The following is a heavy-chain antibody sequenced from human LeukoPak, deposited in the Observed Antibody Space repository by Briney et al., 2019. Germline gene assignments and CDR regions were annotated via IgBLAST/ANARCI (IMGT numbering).Heavy chain of an antibody. D-gene: IGHD2-2*01. J-gene: IGHJ5*02. V-gene: IGHV1-2*02. CDR2: INPNSGGT. CDR3: ARGRVVTAAKSWFDP. CDR1: GYTFTGYY. Sequence: ASVKVSCKASGYTFTGYYMHWVRQAPGQGLEWMGWINPNSGGTNYAQKFQGRVTMTRDTSISTAYMELSRLRSDDTAVYYCARGRVVTAAKSWFDPWGQGTLVTVSS.